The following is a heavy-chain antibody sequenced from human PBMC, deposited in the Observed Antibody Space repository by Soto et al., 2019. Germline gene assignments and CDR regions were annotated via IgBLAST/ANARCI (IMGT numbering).Heavy chain of an antibody. V-gene: IGHV3-30*18. J-gene: IGHJ3*02. CDR1: GFTFSSYG. Sequence: QVQLVESGGGVVQPGRSLRLSCAASGFTFSSYGMHWVRQAPGKGLEWVAVISYDGSNKYYADSVKGRFTISRDNSKNTLYLQMNSLRAEKTAVYYCAKGFAFDIWGQGTMVTVSS. CDR2: ISYDGSNK. CDR3: AKGFAFDI.